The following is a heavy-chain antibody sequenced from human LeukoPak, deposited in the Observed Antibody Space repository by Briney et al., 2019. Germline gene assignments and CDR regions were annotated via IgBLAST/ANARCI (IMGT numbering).Heavy chain of an antibody. CDR3: ARGDQDYYDSSGYLGSYYFDY. Sequence: SETQSPTCTVSGGSISSGGYYRSWIRQHPGKGLEWIGYIYYCGSTYYNPSPKSRVTISVDTSKNQFSLKLSSVTAADTAVYYCARGDQDYYDSSGYLGSYYFDYWGQGTLVTVSS. CDR1: GGSISSGGYY. V-gene: IGHV4-31*03. CDR2: IYYCGST. J-gene: IGHJ4*02. D-gene: IGHD3-22*01.